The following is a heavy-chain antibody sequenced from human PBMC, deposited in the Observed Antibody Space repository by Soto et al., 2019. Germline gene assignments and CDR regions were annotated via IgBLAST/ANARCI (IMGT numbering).Heavy chain of an antibody. CDR2: SNWDGDDT. Sequence: EVHLVESGGRMVRPGESLRLSCAASGFNFEEYGMTWVRQAPGKGLEWVAGSNWDGDDTGYADSVQGRFTISRDKAKKFLYLQMNSLRVEDTALYYCARGDIAVAVSSDYWGQGTLVTVSS. D-gene: IGHD6-19*01. CDR3: ARGDIAVAVSSDY. J-gene: IGHJ4*02. V-gene: IGHV3-20*04. CDR1: GFNFEEYG.